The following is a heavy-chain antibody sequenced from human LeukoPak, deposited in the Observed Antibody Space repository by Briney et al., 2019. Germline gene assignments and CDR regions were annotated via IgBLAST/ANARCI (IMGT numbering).Heavy chain of an antibody. J-gene: IGHJ2*01. CDR1: GFTFSGAA. V-gene: IGHV3-73*01. CDR3: ARAGDSSGYYSHWYFDL. D-gene: IGHD3-22*01. CDR2: IRSRSNSYAT. Sequence: PGGSLRLSCAASGFTFSGAAMHWVRQASGKGLEWVGHIRSRSNSYATAYAASVKGRFTISRDDSKNTAYLQMNSLKTEDTAVYYCARAGDSSGYYSHWYFDLWGRGTLVTVSS.